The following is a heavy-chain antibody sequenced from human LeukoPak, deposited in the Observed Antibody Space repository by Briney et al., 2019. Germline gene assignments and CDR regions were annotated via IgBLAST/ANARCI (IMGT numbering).Heavy chain of an antibody. CDR3: AKSPLLRYFDY. Sequence: GGSLRLSCVASGFTFRSYAMSWVRQAPGKGLEWVSAISGSGDNTYYADSVKGRFTISRDNSKNTLYLQMNGLRPEDTAVYYCAKSPLLRYFDYWGQGTLVTVSS. J-gene: IGHJ4*02. CDR2: ISGSGDNT. CDR1: GFTFRSYA. V-gene: IGHV3-23*01. D-gene: IGHD3-9*01.